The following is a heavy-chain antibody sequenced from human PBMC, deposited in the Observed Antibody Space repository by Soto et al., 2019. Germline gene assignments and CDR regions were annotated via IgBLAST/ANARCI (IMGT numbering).Heavy chain of an antibody. Sequence: SETLSVTCAVSSGSISSSNWWSWVRQPAGKGLEWIGEIYHSGSTNYNPSLKSRVTISVDKSKNQFSLKLSSVTAADTAVYYCARVYCSGGSCYPRYYYYMDVWGKGTTVTVSS. D-gene: IGHD2-15*01. J-gene: IGHJ6*03. CDR2: IYHSGST. CDR3: ARVYCSGGSCYPRYYYYMDV. CDR1: SGSISSSNW. V-gene: IGHV4-4*02.